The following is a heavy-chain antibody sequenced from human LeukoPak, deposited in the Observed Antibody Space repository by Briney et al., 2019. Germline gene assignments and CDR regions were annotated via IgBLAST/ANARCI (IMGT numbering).Heavy chain of an antibody. J-gene: IGHJ4*02. Sequence: PSETLSLTCTVFGGSLNSGSYYWSWIRHHPGKGLEWVGYISYRGSTHSNPSLKSRVSISADTSKNQFSLNLNSVTAADTAVYYCARRPRGIEVVTPYYFVYWGPGTLVTVSS. CDR2: ISYRGST. CDR1: GGSLNSGSYY. D-gene: IGHD2-21*02. V-gene: IGHV4-31*03. CDR3: ARRPRGIEVVTPYYFVY.